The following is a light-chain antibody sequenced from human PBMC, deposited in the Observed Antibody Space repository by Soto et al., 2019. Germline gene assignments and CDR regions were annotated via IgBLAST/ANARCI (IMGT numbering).Light chain of an antibody. V-gene: IGKV1-5*01. Sequence: DIQMTQSPSTLSASVGDRVTINFRASQSISSWLAWYQQKPGKAPKLLIYDASSLESGVPSRFSGSGSGTEFTLTISSLQPDDFATYYCQQYNSYSPYTFGQGTKVDIK. CDR1: QSISSW. CDR2: DAS. CDR3: QQYNSYSPYT. J-gene: IGKJ2*01.